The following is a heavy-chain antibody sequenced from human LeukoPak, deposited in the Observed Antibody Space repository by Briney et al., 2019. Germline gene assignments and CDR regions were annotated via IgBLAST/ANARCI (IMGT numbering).Heavy chain of an antibody. D-gene: IGHD3-10*01. J-gene: IGHJ5*02. CDR1: GGSISSGGYY. CDR3: ARDKGGSGSYYNGFDP. CDR2: IYYSGST. Sequence: SETLSLTRTVSGGSISSGGYYWSWIRQHPGKGLEWIGYIYYSGSTYYNPSLKSRVTISVDTSENQFSLKLSSVTAADTAVYYCARDKGGSGSYYNGFDPWGQGTLVTVSS. V-gene: IGHV4-31*03.